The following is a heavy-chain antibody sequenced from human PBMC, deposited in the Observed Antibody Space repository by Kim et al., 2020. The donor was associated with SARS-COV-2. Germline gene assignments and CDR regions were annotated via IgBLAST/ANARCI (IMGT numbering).Heavy chain of an antibody. V-gene: IGHV1-8*01. CDR2: MNPNSGNT. J-gene: IGHJ4*02. CDR1: GYTFTSYD. CDR3: ARGRTLELAAGKKGFFDY. Sequence: ASVKVSCKASGYTFTSYDINWVRQATGQGLEWMGWMNPNSGNTGYAQKFQGRVTMTRNTSISTAYMELSSLKSEDTAVYYCARGRTLELAAGKKGFFDYWGPGTLVTVSS. D-gene: IGHD6-13*01.